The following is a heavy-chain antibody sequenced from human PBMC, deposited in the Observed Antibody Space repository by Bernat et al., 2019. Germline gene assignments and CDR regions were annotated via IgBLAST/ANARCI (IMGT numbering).Heavy chain of an antibody. V-gene: IGHV3-23*01. D-gene: IGHD2-15*01. J-gene: IGHJ6*02. CDR3: AKILSQVDYYWYGVDV. CDR1: GFTFSSYD. CDR2: ISGGGDRT. Sequence: EVQLLESGGGLVQPGGSLRLSCAASGFTFSSYDMIWVRQAPGKGLEWVSGISGGGDRTYDADSVKGRFTISRDNSKNTLSLQMNSLRAEDTAVYYCAKILSQVDYYWYGVDVWGQGTTVTVSS.